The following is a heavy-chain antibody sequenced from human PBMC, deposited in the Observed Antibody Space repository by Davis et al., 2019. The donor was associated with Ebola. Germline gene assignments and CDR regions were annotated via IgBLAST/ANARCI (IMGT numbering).Heavy chain of an antibody. CDR1: GFTFSSYA. V-gene: IGHV3-23*01. D-gene: IGHD3-10*01. Sequence: AASVKVSCKPSGFTFSSYAMSWVRQAPGKGLEWVSAISGSGGSTYYADSVKGRFTISRDNSKNTLYLQMNSLRAEDTAVYYCAKALLWFGESPTYYFDYWGQGTLVTVSS. CDR3: AKALLWFGESPTYYFDY. CDR2: ISGSGGST. J-gene: IGHJ4*02.